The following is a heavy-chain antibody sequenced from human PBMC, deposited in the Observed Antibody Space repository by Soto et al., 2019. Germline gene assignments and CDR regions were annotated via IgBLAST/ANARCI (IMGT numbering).Heavy chain of an antibody. CDR1: GFTFSSYA. V-gene: IGHV3-23*01. CDR3: AKGQDIVLVPAATLSVDP. CDR2: ISGSGGST. Sequence: GGSLRLSCAASGFTFSSYAMSWVRQAPGKGLEWVSAISGSGGSTYYADSVKGRFTISRDNSKNTLYLQMNSLRAEDTAVYYCAKGQDIVLVPAATLSVDPWGQGTLVTAPQ. J-gene: IGHJ5*02. D-gene: IGHD2-2*01.